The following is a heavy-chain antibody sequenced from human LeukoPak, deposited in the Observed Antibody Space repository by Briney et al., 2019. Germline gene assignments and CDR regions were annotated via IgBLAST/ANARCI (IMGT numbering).Heavy chain of an antibody. CDR2: ISSSGSTI. CDR1: GFTFADYA. CDR3: AELGITMIGGV. V-gene: IGHV3-48*03. D-gene: IGHD3-10*02. Sequence: GGSLRLSCAASGFTFADYAMNWVRQAPGKGLEWVSYISSSGSTIYYADSVKGRFTISRDNAKNSLYLQMNSLRAEDTAVYYCAELGITMIGGVWGKGTTVTISS. J-gene: IGHJ6*04.